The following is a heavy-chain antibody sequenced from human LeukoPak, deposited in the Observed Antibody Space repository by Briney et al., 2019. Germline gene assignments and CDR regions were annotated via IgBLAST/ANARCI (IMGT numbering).Heavy chain of an antibody. CDR3: AREIDSSGWYYFDY. Sequence: ASVKVSCKASGYTFTSYAMHWVRQAPGQRLEWMGWINAGNGNTKYSQKFQGRVTITRDTSASTAYMELSSMRSEDTAVYYCAREIDSSGWYYFDYWGQGPLVTVSS. CDR1: GYTFTSYA. CDR2: INAGNGNT. J-gene: IGHJ4*02. V-gene: IGHV1-3*01. D-gene: IGHD6-19*01.